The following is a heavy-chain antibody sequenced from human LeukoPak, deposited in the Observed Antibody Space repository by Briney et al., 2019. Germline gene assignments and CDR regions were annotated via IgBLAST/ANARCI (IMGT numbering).Heavy chain of an antibody. V-gene: IGHV4-34*01. CDR3: ARRPGRGYGPFDY. CDR2: INHSGST. J-gene: IGHJ4*02. D-gene: IGHD3-10*01. CDR1: GGSFSGYY. Sequence: SETLSLTCAVYGGSFSGYYWSWIRQPPGKGLEWIGEINHSGSTNYNPSLKSRVTISVDTSKNQFSLKLSSVTAADTAVYYRARRPGRGYGPFDYWGQGTLVTVSS.